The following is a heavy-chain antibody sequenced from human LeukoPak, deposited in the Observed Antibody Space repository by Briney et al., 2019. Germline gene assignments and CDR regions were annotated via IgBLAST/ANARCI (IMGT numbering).Heavy chain of an antibody. Sequence: PSETLSLSCTVSGGSSGSYYWSWIRQPAVLGLETIGRIYTSGSTNYNPSLKSRVTMSVDTSKNQFSLKLRSVTAADTAVYYCARSEQLAPRYYYYYMDVWGKGTTVTVSS. CDR1: GGSSGSYY. V-gene: IGHV4-4*07. D-gene: IGHD6-6*01. J-gene: IGHJ6*03. CDR3: ARSEQLAPRYYYYYMDV. CDR2: IYTSGST.